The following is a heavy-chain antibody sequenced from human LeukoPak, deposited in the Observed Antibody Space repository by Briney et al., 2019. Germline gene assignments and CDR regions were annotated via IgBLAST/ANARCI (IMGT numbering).Heavy chain of an antibody. CDR2: VRPDGSDK. CDR3: GRWGVDAALDR. V-gene: IGHV3-7*01. Sequence: GGSLRLSCAASGFTFSNYWMAWLRQAPGKGLEWVAKVRPDGSDKYYVDSVKGRFTISRDNAQNSLNLQMSSLRAEDSGVFYCGRWGVDAALDRCGQGTLVTVSS. CDR1: GFTFSNYW. D-gene: IGHD3-10*01. J-gene: IGHJ5*02.